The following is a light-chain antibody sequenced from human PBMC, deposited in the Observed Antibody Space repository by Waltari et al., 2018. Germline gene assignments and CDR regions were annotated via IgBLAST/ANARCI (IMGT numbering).Light chain of an antibody. V-gene: IGLV2-14*01. Sequence: QSALTQPASVSGSPGQSITISCTGTSRDVGGYNYASWYQQHPGKAPKLMIYEVSNRPSGVSNRFSGSKSGNTASLTISGLQAEDEADYYCSSYTSSSPWVFGGGTKLTVL. J-gene: IGLJ3*02. CDR3: SSYTSSSPWV. CDR2: EVS. CDR1: SRDVGGYNY.